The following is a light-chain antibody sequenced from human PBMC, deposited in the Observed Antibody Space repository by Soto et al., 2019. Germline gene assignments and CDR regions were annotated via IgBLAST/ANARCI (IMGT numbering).Light chain of an antibody. CDR3: AGWADSLRGWV. Sequence: QSVLTQPPSASGTPGQTVTILCSGSTSGIGNNFVHWYQQLPGTAPKLLIYNNSQRPSGVPARFSGSKSGTSASLAISGLRSDDEADYYCAGWADSLRGWVFGGGTKVTVL. CDR2: NNS. CDR1: TSGIGNNF. J-gene: IGLJ3*02. V-gene: IGLV1-47*02.